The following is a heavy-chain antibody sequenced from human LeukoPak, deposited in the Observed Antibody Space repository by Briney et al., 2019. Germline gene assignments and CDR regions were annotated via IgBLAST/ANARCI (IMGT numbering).Heavy chain of an antibody. J-gene: IGHJ6*03. CDR1: GFTFSRDG. Sequence: PGGSLRLSCAASGFTFSRDGMTWVRQASGKGLEWVSAISGSGGNTYYADSVKGRFTISRDNAKNSLYLQMNSLRAEDTAVYYCAREVGDYYYYMDVWGKGTTVTISS. CDR2: ISGSGGNT. CDR3: AREVGDYYYYMDV. V-gene: IGHV3-23*01. D-gene: IGHD1-26*01.